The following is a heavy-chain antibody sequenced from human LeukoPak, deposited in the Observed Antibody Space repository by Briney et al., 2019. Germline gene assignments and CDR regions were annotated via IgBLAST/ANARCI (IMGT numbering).Heavy chain of an antibody. V-gene: IGHV1-3*01. Sequence: ASVKVSCKASGYTFTSYALHWVRQAPGQRLEWMGWINAGNGNTKYSQKFQGRVTITRDTSASTAYMELSSLRSEDTAVYYCARASPVTTNNYYYYGMDVWGQGTTVTVSS. J-gene: IGHJ6*02. CDR3: ARASPVTTNNYYYYGMDV. D-gene: IGHD4-17*01. CDR2: INAGNGNT. CDR1: GYTFTSYA.